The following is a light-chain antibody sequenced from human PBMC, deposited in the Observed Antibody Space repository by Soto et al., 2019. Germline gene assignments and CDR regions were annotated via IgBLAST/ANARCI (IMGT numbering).Light chain of an antibody. CDR3: QHYYSYPYT. Sequence: AIRMTQSPSSLSASIGDRVTITCRASHVVSNYLAWYQQKPGKAPKALIYAASFLQSGVPSRFSGSGSGTDFSLTISFFQSEDFATYYCQHYYSYPYTFGQGTTLQMK. CDR1: HVVSNY. J-gene: IGKJ2*01. CDR2: AAS. V-gene: IGKV1-8*01.